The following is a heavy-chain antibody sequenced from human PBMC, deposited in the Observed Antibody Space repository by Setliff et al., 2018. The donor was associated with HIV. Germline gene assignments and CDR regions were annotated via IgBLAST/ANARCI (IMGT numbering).Heavy chain of an antibody. J-gene: IGHJ6*02. CDR1: GGSFTGYF. CDR2: ISDSGTT. D-gene: IGHD3-16*02. CDR3: ARHKVISKLGGLIEDFFCYGLDA. V-gene: IGHV4-59*01. Sequence: PSETLSLTCAVYGGSFTGYFWSWIRQSPGKGLEWIGSISDSGTTNYNPSLKSRVTMSSDTSKNQFSLRVTSVTAADTALYYCARHKVISKLGGLIEDFFCYGLDAWGQGTTVTVSS.